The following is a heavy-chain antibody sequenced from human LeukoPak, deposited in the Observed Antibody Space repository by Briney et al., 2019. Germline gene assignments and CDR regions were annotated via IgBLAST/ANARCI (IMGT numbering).Heavy chain of an antibody. V-gene: IGHV1-18*01. CDR1: GYTFTSYG. CDR2: ISAYNGNT. Sequence: ASVKVSCKASGYTFTSYGISWVRQAPGQGLEWMGWISAYNGNTNYAQKPQGRVTMTTDTSTSTAYMELRSVRSDDTAVYYCARVLLEPGTNWFDPWGQGTLVTVSS. CDR3: ARVLLEPGTNWFDP. J-gene: IGHJ5*02. D-gene: IGHD1-1*01.